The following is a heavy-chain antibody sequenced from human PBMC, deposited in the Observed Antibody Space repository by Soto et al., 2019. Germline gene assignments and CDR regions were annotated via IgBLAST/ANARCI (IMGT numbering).Heavy chain of an antibody. CDR2: LSRSGNTI. CDR3: ARISGWYDADAFDM. CDR1: GFTFGDYE. J-gene: IGHJ3*02. V-gene: IGHV3-11*01. D-gene: IGHD6-19*01. Sequence: GGSLRLSCAASGFTFGDYEMSWIRQAAGKGPEWVSFLSRSGNTIYYADSVKGRFSISRDNAENSLYLQMESLRVEDTATYFCARISGWYDADAFDMWGQATMVTVS.